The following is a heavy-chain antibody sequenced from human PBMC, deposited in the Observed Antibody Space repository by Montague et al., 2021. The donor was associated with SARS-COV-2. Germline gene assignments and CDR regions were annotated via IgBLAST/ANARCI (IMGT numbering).Heavy chain of an antibody. CDR2: IYQSGST. J-gene: IGHJ4*02. V-gene: IGHV4-4*02. Sequence: SETLSLTCTVSGDSIMTTNWWSWVRQPPGKGLEWIGEIYQSGSTNYNPSLKSRVTISVDTSKSQFSLKVSSVTAADAAVYFCARAPDYDILTGDLTEGFDFWGQGTLVTVSS. CDR1: GDSIMTTNW. D-gene: IGHD3-9*01. CDR3: ARAPDYDILTGDLTEGFDF.